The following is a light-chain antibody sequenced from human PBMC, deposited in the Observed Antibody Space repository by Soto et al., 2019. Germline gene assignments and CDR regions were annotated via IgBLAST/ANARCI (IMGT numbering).Light chain of an antibody. CDR2: GAS. CDR3: QQYNDWPLT. V-gene: IGKV3-15*01. Sequence: EIVMTQSPATLSVSPGERATLSFRASQSVSSNLAWYQQKPGQAPRLLIYGASTRATGIPARFSGSGSGTEFTLTISSLQSEDFALYYCQQYNDWPLTFGQGTKVDI. CDR1: QSVSSN. J-gene: IGKJ1*01.